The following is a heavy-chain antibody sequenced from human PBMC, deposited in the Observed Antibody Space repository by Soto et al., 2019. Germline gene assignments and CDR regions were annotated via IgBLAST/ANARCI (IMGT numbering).Heavy chain of an antibody. D-gene: IGHD3-22*01. J-gene: IGHJ4*02. CDR3: AKEGYYDSSGYYYEPYYYFDY. Sequence: GGSLRRSCAASGFTVNNNYMSWVRQAPGKGLEWVSVIYSGGNTYYADSVKGRFTISRDNSKNTLYLQMNSLRAEDTAVYYCAKEGYYDSSGYYYEPYYYFDYWGQGTLVTVSS. V-gene: IGHV3-53*01. CDR2: IYSGGNT. CDR1: GFTVNNNY.